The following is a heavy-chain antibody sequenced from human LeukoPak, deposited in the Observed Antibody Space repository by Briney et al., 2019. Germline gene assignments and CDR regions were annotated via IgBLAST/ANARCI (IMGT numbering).Heavy chain of an antibody. CDR2: IKKDGGEK. V-gene: IGHV3-7*04. J-gene: IGHJ4*02. CDR1: GFTFSNYW. CDR3: AREQEGNSDY. Sequence: PGGSLRLSCSASGFTFSNYWMTWVRQAPGKGLEWVANIKKDGGEKYYVDSVKGRFIISRDNAKNSLFLQMNSLRAEDTAVYYCAREQEGNSDYWGQGTLVTVSA. D-gene: IGHD4-23*01.